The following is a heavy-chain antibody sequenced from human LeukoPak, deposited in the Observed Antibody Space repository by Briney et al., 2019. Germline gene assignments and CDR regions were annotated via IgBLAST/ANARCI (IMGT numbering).Heavy chain of an antibody. CDR3: ARDRRDGYNYFDY. Sequence: PSETLSLTCAVYGGSFSGYYWSWIRQPPGKGLEWIGYIYYSGSTNYNPSLKSRVTMSVDTSKKQFSLKLSSVTAADTAVYYCARDRRDGYNYFDYWGQGTLVTVSS. D-gene: IGHD5-24*01. CDR1: GGSFSGYY. V-gene: IGHV4-59*01. CDR2: IYYSGST. J-gene: IGHJ4*02.